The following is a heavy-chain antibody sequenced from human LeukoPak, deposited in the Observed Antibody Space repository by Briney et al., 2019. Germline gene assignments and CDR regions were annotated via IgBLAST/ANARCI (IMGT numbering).Heavy chain of an antibody. CDR1: GFTFRDYN. J-gene: IGHJ4*02. V-gene: IGHV3-23*01. D-gene: IGHD3-9*01. CDR2: ISSRGGDT. Sequence: GGSLRLSCAASGFTFRDYNMNWVRQAPGKGLEWVSAISSRGGDTYYADSVKGRFTISRDNSNNTLYLQMNSLRAEDTAVYYCAQSGNFDWFDYWGQGTLVTVSS. CDR3: AQSGNFDWFDY.